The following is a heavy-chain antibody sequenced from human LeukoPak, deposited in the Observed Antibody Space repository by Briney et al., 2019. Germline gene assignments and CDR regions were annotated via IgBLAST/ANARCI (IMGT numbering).Heavy chain of an antibody. V-gene: IGHV3-66*04. CDR1: GFTVSSNY. J-gene: IGHJ4*02. Sequence: GGSLRLSCAASGFTVSSNYMSWVRQAPGKGLEWVSVMFTNGDTNYADSVKGRFTISRDSFKNTLYLQMRSLRAEDTAVYFCARRHYDRTGYYYVDWGQGTLVTVSS. CDR2: MFTNGDT. CDR3: ARRHYDRTGYYYVD. D-gene: IGHD3-22*01.